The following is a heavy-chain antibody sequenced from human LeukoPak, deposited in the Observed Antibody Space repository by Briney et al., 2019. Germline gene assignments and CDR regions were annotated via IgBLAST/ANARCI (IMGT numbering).Heavy chain of an antibody. CDR3: ARDHQDYPPNFDY. V-gene: IGHV4-39*07. J-gene: IGHJ4*02. D-gene: IGHD3-16*01. Sequence: SETLSLTCTVSGGSISSSSYYWGWIRQPPGKGLEWIGEINHSGSTNYNPSLKSRVTISVDTSKNQFSLKLSSVTAADTAVYYCARDHQDYPPNFDYWGQGTLVTVSS. CDR2: INHSGST. CDR1: GGSISSSSYY.